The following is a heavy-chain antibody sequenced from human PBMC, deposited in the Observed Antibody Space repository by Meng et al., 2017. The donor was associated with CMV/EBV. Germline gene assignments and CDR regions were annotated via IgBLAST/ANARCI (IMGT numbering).Heavy chain of an antibody. D-gene: IGHD6-6*01. V-gene: IGHV4-59*01. Sequence: GSLRLSCTVSGGSISSYYWSWIRQPPGKGLEWIGYIYYSGNTNYNPSLKSRVTISVDTSKNQFSLKLSSVTAADTAAYYCARGGGSSSSYYYYYGMDVWGQGTTVTVSS. CDR1: GGSISSYY. CDR3: ARGGGSSSSYYYYYGMDV. CDR2: IYYSGNT. J-gene: IGHJ6*02.